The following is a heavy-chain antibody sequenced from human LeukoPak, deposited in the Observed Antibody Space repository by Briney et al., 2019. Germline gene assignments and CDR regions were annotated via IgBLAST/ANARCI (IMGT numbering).Heavy chain of an antibody. D-gene: IGHD6-13*01. Sequence: GGSLRLSCAASGFTFSSYGMHWVRQAPGKGLEWVAVIWYDGSNKYYADSVKGRFTISRDNSKNTLYLQMNSLRAEDTAVYYCAKEQDSSWYVHNNFDYWGQGTLVTVSS. CDR3: AKEQDSSWYVHNNFDY. J-gene: IGHJ4*02. V-gene: IGHV3-33*06. CDR2: IWYDGSNK. CDR1: GFTFSSYG.